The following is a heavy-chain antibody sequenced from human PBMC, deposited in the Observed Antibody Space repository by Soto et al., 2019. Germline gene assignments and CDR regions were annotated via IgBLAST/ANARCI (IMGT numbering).Heavy chain of an antibody. D-gene: IGHD6-13*01. CDR2: ISWDGGST. J-gene: IGHJ6*02. V-gene: IGHV3-43D*04. CDR1: GFTFDDYA. CDR3: AKDLGYSSRWYKNYYYGMDV. Sequence: EVQLVESGGVVVQPGGSLRLSCAASGFTFDDYAMHWVRQAPGKGLEWVSLISWDGGSTYYADSVKGRFTISRDNSKNSLYLQMNSLRAEDNALYYCAKDLGYSSRWYKNYYYGMDVWGQGTTVTVSS.